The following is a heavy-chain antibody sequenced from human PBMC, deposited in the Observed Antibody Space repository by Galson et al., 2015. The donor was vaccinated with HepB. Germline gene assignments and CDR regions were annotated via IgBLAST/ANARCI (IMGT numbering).Heavy chain of an antibody. Sequence: SLRLSCAASGFTFSDYYMSWIRQAPGKGLEWVSYISSSSSYTNYADSVKGRFTISRDNAKNSLYLQMNSLRAEDTAVYYCAREAYCGRDCDSAFDYWGHGTLVTVSS. CDR3: AREAYCGRDCDSAFDY. D-gene: IGHD2-21*01. J-gene: IGHJ4*01. CDR2: ISSSSSYT. CDR1: GFTFSDYY. V-gene: IGHV3-11*06.